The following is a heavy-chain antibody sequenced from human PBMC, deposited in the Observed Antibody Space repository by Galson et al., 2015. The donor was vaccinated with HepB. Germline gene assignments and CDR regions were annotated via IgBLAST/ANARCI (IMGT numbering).Heavy chain of an antibody. D-gene: IGHD2-2*01. CDR2: IIPFFGTP. J-gene: IGHJ6*02. V-gene: IGHV1-69*13. CDR1: GGTFSKYA. CDR3: ALARDPNPTYYSSVNYGMDV. Sequence: SVKVSCKASGGTFSKYAITWVRQAPGQGLEWMGGIIPFFGTPIYAQRFQGRVTITADESTTTAHMELSSLRSDDMAVFYCALARDPNPTYYSSVNYGMDVWGQGTTVTVSS.